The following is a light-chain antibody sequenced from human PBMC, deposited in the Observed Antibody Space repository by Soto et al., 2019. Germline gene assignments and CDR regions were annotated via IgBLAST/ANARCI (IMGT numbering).Light chain of an antibody. V-gene: IGLV1-40*01. CDR3: QSYDSSLSGYV. CDR2: ANN. CDR1: SSNIGAGYD. Sequence: QSALTQPPSVSGAPGQRVTISCTGSSSNIGAGYDVHWYQQLPGTAPKLLIYANNNRPSGVPGRFSGSKSGTSASLAITGRQAEDEADYYCQSYDSSLSGYVFGTGTKLTVL. J-gene: IGLJ1*01.